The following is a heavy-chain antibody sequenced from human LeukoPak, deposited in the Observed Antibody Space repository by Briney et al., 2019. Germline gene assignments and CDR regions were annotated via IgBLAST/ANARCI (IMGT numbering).Heavy chain of an antibody. V-gene: IGHV7-4-1*02. CDR2: INTNTGNP. CDR3: ARIVVVAVQYYYGMDV. CDR1: GYTFTSYA. D-gene: IGHD2-15*01. Sequence: ASVKVSCKASGYTFTSYAMNWVRQAPGQGLEWMGWINTNTGNPTYAQGFTGRFVFSLDTSVSTAYLQISSLKAEDTAVYYCARIVVVAVQYYYGMDVWGQGTTVTVSS. J-gene: IGHJ6*02.